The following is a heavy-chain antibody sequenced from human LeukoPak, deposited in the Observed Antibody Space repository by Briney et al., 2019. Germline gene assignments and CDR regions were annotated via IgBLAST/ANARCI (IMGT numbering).Heavy chain of an antibody. Sequence: KPGGSLRLSCAASGFTFSDYYMSWIRQAPGKGLEWVSYISSSGSTIYYADSVKGRFTISRDNAKNSLYLQMNSLRAEDTAVYYCARVAVAGTIWFDPWGQGTLVTVSS. CDR2: ISSSGSTI. D-gene: IGHD6-19*01. CDR3: ARVAVAGTIWFDP. V-gene: IGHV3-11*01. J-gene: IGHJ5*02. CDR1: GFTFSDYY.